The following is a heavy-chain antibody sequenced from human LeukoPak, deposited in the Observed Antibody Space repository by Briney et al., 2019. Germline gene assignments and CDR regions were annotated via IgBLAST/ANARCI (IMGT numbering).Heavy chain of an antibody. CDR2: IYYSGST. CDR3: ARGRWEPVGYFDY. V-gene: IGHV4-59*01. CDR1: GGSISSYY. D-gene: IGHD1-26*01. J-gene: IGHJ4*02. Sequence: SETLSLTCTVSGGSISSYYWSWIRQPPGKGLEWIGYIYYSGSTNYNPSLKSRVTISVDTSKNQFSLKLSSVTAADTAVYYCARGRWEPVGYFDYWGQGTLVTVSS.